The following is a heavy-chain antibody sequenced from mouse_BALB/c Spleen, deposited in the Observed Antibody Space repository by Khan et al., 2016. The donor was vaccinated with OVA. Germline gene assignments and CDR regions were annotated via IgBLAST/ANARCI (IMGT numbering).Heavy chain of an antibody. D-gene: IGHD2-14*01. V-gene: IGHV5-6-5*01. J-gene: IGHJ2*01. Sequence: EVELVESGGDLVKPGGSLNLSCAASGFTFSSYVMSWFRRTPEKRLVWVASISSGGSTYYPDSVKGRFTITRDNARNILYLQMSSLRSEDTAMYYCAREDYRYDEYYIDYWGQGTTLTVSS. CDR2: ISSGGST. CDR3: AREDYRYDEYYIDY. CDR1: GFTFSSYV.